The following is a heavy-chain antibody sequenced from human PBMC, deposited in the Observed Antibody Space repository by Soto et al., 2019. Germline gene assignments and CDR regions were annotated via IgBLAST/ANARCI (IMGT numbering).Heavy chain of an antibody. CDR3: AKDPRKIQLWLVVYYYGMDV. Sequence: GGALRVPCSGSGVTLSRYALNLGRQAPGKGLECVSAISGSGGSTYYADSVKGRFTISRDNSKNTLYLQMNSLRAEDTAVYYCAKDPRKIQLWLVVYYYGMDVWGQGTTVTVSS. CDR1: GVTLSRYA. V-gene: IGHV3-23*01. D-gene: IGHD5-18*01. J-gene: IGHJ6*02. CDR2: ISGSGGST.